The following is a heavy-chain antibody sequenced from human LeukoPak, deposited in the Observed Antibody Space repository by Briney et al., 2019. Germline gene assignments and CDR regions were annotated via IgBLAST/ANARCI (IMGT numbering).Heavy chain of an antibody. J-gene: IGHJ5*02. D-gene: IGHD6-6*01. Sequence: GASVKVSCKASGYTFTSYGISWVRQAPGQGLEWMGWISAYNGNTNYAQKLQGRVTMTTDTSTSTAYMELRSLRSDDTAVYYCARPVRGAPSPFWFDPWGQGTLVTVSS. CDR3: ARPVRGAPSPFWFDP. V-gene: IGHV1-18*01. CDR1: GYTFTSYG. CDR2: ISAYNGNT.